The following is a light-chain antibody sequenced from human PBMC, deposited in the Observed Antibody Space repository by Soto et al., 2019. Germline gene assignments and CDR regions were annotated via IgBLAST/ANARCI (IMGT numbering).Light chain of an antibody. V-gene: IGKV1-5*03. J-gene: IGKJ1*01. CDR3: HQYNNFPRT. Sequence: DIQMTQSPSTLSGSVGDIVSIRFRASQSISTWLAWYQQKPGQAPNLLIYKASTLESGVPSRFSGSGSGTEFTLTVSSLQPDDFATYYCHQYNNFPRTFGQGTKVDIK. CDR1: QSISTW. CDR2: KAS.